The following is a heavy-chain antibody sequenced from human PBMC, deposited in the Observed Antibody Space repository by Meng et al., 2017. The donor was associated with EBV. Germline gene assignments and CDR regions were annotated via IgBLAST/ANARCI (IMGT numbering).Heavy chain of an antibody. Sequence: VQLLVAGGGLVQPGGSLRLSGAASGFTFSSYAMSWVRQAPGKGLEWVSAISGSGGSTYYADSVKGRFTISRDNSKNTLYLQMNSLRAEDTAVYYCAKVNQLLGGNDYWGQGTLVTVSS. CDR3: AKVNQLLGGNDY. CDR1: GFTFSSYA. J-gene: IGHJ4*02. V-gene: IGHV3-23*01. CDR2: ISGSGGST. D-gene: IGHD1-26*01.